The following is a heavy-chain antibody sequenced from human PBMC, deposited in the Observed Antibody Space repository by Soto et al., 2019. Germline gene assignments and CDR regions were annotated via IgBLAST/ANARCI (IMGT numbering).Heavy chain of an antibody. J-gene: IGHJ6*03. CDR2: MNPSRGNT. D-gene: IGHD6-13*01. V-gene: IGHV1-8*01. Sequence: QVQLVQSGAEVKKPGASVKVSCQASGSTFTSYDINWVRQATGQGLEWMGWMNPSRGNTGYAGEFQGRVTMTSITSTSTAYMELSSLRPEDTAVYYCASGGSSTSYYYYMDVWGQGTTVTVSS. CDR3: ASGGSSTSYYYYMDV. CDR1: GSTFTSYD.